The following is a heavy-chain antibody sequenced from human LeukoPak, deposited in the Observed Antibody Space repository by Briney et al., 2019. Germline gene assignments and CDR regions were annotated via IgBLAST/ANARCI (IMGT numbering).Heavy chain of an antibody. Sequence: GGSLRLSCAASGFTVSSNYMSWVRQAPGKGLEWVSVIYSGGSTYYADSVKGRFTISRDNSKNTLYLQMNSLGAEDTAVYYCARERITMVRGSTSYYYYGMDVWGQGTTVTVSS. CDR2: IYSGGST. V-gene: IGHV3-53*01. CDR1: GFTVSSNY. CDR3: ARERITMVRGSTSYYYYGMDV. D-gene: IGHD3-10*01. J-gene: IGHJ6*02.